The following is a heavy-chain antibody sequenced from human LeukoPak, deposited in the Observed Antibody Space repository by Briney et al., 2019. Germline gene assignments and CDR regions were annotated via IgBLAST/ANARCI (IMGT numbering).Heavy chain of an antibody. J-gene: IGHJ4*02. CDR1: GYTFIGYY. Sequence: ASVKVSCKASGYTFIGYYIHWVRQAPGQGLEWMGWTNPNSGGTNYAQKFQGRVTMTRDTSINTAYMDLSRLRSDDTAVYYCATGIAAAGTNDYWGQGTLVTVSS. CDR3: ATGIAAAGTNDY. CDR2: TNPNSGGT. V-gene: IGHV1-2*02. D-gene: IGHD6-13*01.